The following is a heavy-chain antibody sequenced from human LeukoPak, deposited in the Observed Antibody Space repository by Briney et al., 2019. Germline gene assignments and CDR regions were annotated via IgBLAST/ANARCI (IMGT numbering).Heavy chain of an antibody. CDR3: AKGGAGYCSSTSCLYYFDY. J-gene: IGHJ4*02. CDR1: GGSISSGGYH. CDR2: ISASGDST. Sequence: LSLTCTVSGGSISSGGYHWSWIRQAPGKGLEWVSTISASGDSTYYADSVKGRFTISRDNSKNTLLLQMNSLRAEDTAVYYCAKGGAGYCSSTSCLYYFDYWGQGTLVTVSS. V-gene: IGHV3-23*01. D-gene: IGHD2-2*01.